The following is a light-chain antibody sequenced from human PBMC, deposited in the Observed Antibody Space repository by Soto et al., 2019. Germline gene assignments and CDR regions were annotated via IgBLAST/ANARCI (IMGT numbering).Light chain of an antibody. J-gene: IGKJ5*01. Sequence: DIQMTQSPSSLSASVGDRVTITCRASQSISGYLNWFQQKPGKAPKLLIYDASNLETGVPSRFSGSGSGTDFTFTISSLQPEDIATYYCQQYDNLLITFGQGTRLE. V-gene: IGKV1-33*01. CDR2: DAS. CDR3: QQYDNLLIT. CDR1: QSISGY.